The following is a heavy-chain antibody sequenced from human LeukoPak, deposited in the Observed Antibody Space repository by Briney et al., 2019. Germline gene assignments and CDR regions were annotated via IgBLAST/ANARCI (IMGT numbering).Heavy chain of an antibody. D-gene: IGHD3-22*01. V-gene: IGHV3-74*01. CDR1: GFTFSYYW. CDR2: INSDGSST. J-gene: IGHJ4*02. Sequence: GGSLRLSCAASGFTFSYYWMHWVRQAPGKGLVWVSRINSDGSSTSYADSVKGRFTISRDNAKNTLYLQMSSLSTEDTALYYCGKDIFASDYYDSGGYTLDYWGQGTLVTVSS. CDR3: GKDIFASDYYDSGGYTLDY.